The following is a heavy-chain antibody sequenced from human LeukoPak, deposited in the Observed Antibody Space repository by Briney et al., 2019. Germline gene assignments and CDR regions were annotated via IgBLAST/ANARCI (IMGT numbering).Heavy chain of an antibody. CDR3: ARERGSDMDV. CDR2: INHSGST. Sequence: SETLSLTCAVYGGSFSGYYWSWIRQPPGKGLEWIGEINHSGSTNYNPSLKSRVTISVDTSKNQFSLKLSSVTAADTAVYYCARERGSDMDVWGKGSTVTVSS. J-gene: IGHJ6*03. CDR1: GGSFSGYY. V-gene: IGHV4-34*01.